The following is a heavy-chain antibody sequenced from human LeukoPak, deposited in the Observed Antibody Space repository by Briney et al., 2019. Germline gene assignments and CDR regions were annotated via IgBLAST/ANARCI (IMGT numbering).Heavy chain of an antibody. CDR2: ISSSSSYI. V-gene: IGHV3-21*01. Sequence: GGSLRLSCAASGFTFSSYSMNWVRQAPGKGLEWVSSISSSSSYIYYADSGKGRFTISRDNAKGSLYLQMNSLKAEDTAVYYCVRDSKIGLVSLSDYWGEGTLVSVSS. D-gene: IGHD3/OR15-3a*01. CDR1: GFTFSSYS. CDR3: VRDSKIGLVSLSDY. J-gene: IGHJ4*02.